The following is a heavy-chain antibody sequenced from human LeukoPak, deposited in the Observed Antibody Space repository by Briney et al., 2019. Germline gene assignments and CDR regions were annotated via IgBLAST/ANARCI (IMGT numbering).Heavy chain of an antibody. CDR3: AKFKALRLLEWLFDY. Sequence: PGRSLRLSCAASGFTFSSYAMSWVRQAPGKGLEWVSAISGSGGSTYYADSVKGRFTISRDNSKNTLYLQMNSLRAEDTAVYYCAKFKALRLLEWLFDYWGQGTLVTASS. CDR2: ISGSGGST. CDR1: GFTFSSYA. V-gene: IGHV3-23*01. D-gene: IGHD3-3*01. J-gene: IGHJ4*02.